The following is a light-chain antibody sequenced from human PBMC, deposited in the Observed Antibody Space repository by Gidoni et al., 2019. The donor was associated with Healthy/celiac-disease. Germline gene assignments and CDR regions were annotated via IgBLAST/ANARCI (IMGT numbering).Light chain of an antibody. CDR2: KAS. CDR1: QSISSW. Sequence: DSQMTQYPSTLSASVGDRVTITCRASQSISSWLGWYQQKPGKAPQLLLDKASSLESGVPSRLSGSGSGTEFTLTSSSLQPDDFATYYCQPYNSYPLTFXGXTKVXIK. CDR3: QPYNSYPLT. J-gene: IGKJ4*01. V-gene: IGKV1-5*03.